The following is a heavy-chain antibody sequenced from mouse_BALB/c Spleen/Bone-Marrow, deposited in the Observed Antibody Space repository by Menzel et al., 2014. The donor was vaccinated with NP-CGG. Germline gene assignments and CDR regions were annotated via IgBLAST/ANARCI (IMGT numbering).Heavy chain of an antibody. CDR1: GFDFSRYW. D-gene: IGHD1-1*01. V-gene: IGHV4-1*02. J-gene: IGHJ1*01. Sequence: EVQVVESGGSLVQPGGFLKLSCAASGFDFSRYWMSWVRQAPGKGLEWIGEINPDSSTINYTPSLKDKFIISRDNAKNTLYLQMSKVRSEDTALYYCARLNYYGSLFVWGAGTTVTVSS. CDR3: ARLNYYGSLFV. CDR2: INPDSSTI.